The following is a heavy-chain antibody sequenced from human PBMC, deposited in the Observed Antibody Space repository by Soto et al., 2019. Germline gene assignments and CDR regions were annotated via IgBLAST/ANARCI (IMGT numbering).Heavy chain of an antibody. CDR1: GLSLSTSGVG. Sequence: ITLKESGPPLVKPTQTLTLTCTLSGLSLSTSGVGVGWIRQPPGKALEWLALIYWDDDKRYNSSLKSRLTITKDTAKTQVVLTVTNMDPVDTATYYCAHTRGEGFDPWGQGTLVTVSS. CDR3: AHTRGEGFDP. D-gene: IGHD3-10*01. V-gene: IGHV2-5*02. J-gene: IGHJ5*02. CDR2: IYWDDDK.